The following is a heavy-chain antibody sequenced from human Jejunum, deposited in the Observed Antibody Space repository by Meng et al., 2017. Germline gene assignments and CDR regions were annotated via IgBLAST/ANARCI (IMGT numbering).Heavy chain of an antibody. V-gene: IGHV3-74*01. CDR1: GFTFSNYW. J-gene: IGHJ4*02. CDR2: INIDGSTT. D-gene: IGHD3-10*01. CDR3: SRSYGSETILDY. Sequence: GGSLRLSCSASGFTFSNYWMHWVRQGPGKGLVWVSHINIDGSTTTYADSVKGRFTISRDNAKNTLYLQMNNLRAEDTAVYYCSRSYGSETILDYWGQGTLVTVSS.